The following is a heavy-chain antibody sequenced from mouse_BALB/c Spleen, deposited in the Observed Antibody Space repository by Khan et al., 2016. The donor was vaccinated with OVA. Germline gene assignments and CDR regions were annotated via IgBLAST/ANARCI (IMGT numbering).Heavy chain of an antibody. V-gene: IGHV1-63*02. D-gene: IGHD1-1*01. Sequence: QVQLKQSEAELVRPGTSVKMSCKAAGYTFTKYWIGWVKQRPGHGLEWIGDIYPGNGNTNYNEKFKGKATLTADTSSRTAYMHHKSLTSEDSAIYYCARPYYYGSTYDTMDAWGQGTSVTVSS. J-gene: IGHJ4*01. CDR1: GYTFTKYW. CDR2: IYPGNGNT. CDR3: ARPYYYGSTYDTMDA.